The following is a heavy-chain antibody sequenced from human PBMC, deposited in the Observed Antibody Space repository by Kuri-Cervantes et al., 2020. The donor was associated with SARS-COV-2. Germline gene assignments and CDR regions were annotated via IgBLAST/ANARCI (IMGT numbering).Heavy chain of an antibody. V-gene: IGHV3-64*01. CDR1: GFTFSSYA. J-gene: IGHJ2*01. Sequence: GGSLRLSCAASGFTFSSYAMHWVRQAPGKGLEYVSAISSNGGSTYYANSVKGRFTISRDNSKNTLYLQMGSLRAEDMAVYYCARDLGGSTSQDWYFDLWGRGTLVTDSS. CDR2: ISSNGGST. CDR3: ARDLGGSTSQDWYFDL. D-gene: IGHD2-2*01.